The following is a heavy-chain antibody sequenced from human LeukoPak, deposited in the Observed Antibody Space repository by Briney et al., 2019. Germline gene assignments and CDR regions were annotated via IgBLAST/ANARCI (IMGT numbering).Heavy chain of an antibody. V-gene: IGHV4-30-2*01. CDR1: GGSISSGGYS. CDR3: ARDQNIVVVPAAINYYYGMDV. J-gene: IGHJ6*02. Sequence: PSQTLSLTCAVSGGSISSGGYSWSWIRQPPGKGLEWIGYIYHSGSTYYNPSLKSRVTISVDTSKNQFSLKLSSVTAADTAVYYCARDQNIVVVPAAINYYYGMDVWGQGTTVTVSS. D-gene: IGHD2-2*02. CDR2: IYHSGST.